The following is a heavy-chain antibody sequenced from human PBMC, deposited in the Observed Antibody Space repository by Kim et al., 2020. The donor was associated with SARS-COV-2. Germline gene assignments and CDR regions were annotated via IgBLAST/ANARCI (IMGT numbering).Heavy chain of an antibody. D-gene: IGHD4-17*01. J-gene: IGHJ5*02. V-gene: IGHV4-34*01. CDR3: ARGPTVTTARFDP. Sequence: YIPSLKSRVTISVDASKNQFSLKLSSVTAADTAVYYGARGPTVTTARFDPWGQGTLVTVSS.